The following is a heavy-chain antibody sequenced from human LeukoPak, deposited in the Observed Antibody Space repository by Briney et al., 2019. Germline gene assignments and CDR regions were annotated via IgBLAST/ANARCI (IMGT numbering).Heavy chain of an antibody. Sequence: SETLSLTCAVYGGSFSGYCWSWIRQPPGKGLEWIGEINHSGSTNYNPSLESRVTISVDTSKNQFSLKLSSVTAADTAVYYCARVSLGAFDIWGQGTMVTVSS. CDR3: ARVSLGAFDI. CDR1: GGSFSGYC. CDR2: INHSGST. J-gene: IGHJ3*02. D-gene: IGHD2/OR15-2a*01. V-gene: IGHV4-34*01.